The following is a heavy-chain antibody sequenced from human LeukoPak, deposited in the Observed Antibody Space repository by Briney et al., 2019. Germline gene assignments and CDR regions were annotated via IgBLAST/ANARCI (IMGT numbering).Heavy chain of an antibody. CDR1: GGLNTHYY. CDR3: ARFCGGDCYLDAFDI. D-gene: IGHD2-21*01. J-gene: IGHJ3*02. Sequence: SETLSLTCSVSGGLNTHYYWSWMRQPPGKGLEWIGYIYHSGSTNYNPSLKSRVTISVDTSKNHFSLKLSSVTAADTAVYYCARFCGGDCYLDAFDIWGQGTMVTVSS. CDR2: IYHSGST. V-gene: IGHV4-59*01.